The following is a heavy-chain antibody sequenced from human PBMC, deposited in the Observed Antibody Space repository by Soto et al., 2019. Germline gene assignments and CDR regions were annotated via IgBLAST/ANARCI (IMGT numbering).Heavy chain of an antibody. CDR1: GFSVSSNY. V-gene: IGHV3-53*01. Sequence: LRFSCAASGFSVSSNYMSWVRQAPGKRMEWVSVIYSGGSTYYADSVKGRFTISRDNSKNTLYLQMNSLRAEDTAVYYCARSGDSYYYGSGSYPGPLFDYWGQGTLVTVSS. CDR3: ARSGDSYYYGSGSYPGPLFDY. J-gene: IGHJ4*02. CDR2: IYSGGST. D-gene: IGHD3-10*01.